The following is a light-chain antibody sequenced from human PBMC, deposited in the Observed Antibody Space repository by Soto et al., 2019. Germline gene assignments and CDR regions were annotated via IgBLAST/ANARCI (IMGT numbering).Light chain of an antibody. J-gene: IGKJ1*01. CDR2: HTS. V-gene: IGKV3-11*01. CDR1: QSVRSD. CDR3: QQSIDWPLT. Sequence: EIVLTQSPGTLSLSPGERATLSCRASQSVRSDVGWYQQKPGQAPRLLIYHTSNRATGIPARFSGSGSGTDFTLIISSLEPEDFAVYYCQQSIDWPLTFGQGTKV.